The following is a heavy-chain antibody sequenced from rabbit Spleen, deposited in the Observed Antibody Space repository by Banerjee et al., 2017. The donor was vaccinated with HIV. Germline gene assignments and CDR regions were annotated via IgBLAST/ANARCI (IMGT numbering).Heavy chain of an antibody. Sequence: QEQLKESGGGLVQPGGSLKLSCKASGFPFSNKAVMCWVRQAPGKGLEWISCIASGSSGFTYSATWAKGRFTISKTSSTTVTLQMTSLTAADTATYFCARDGGAVDYGWNLWGPGTLVT. CDR3: ARDGGAVDYGWNL. CDR2: IASGSSGFT. V-gene: IGHV1S45*01. D-gene: IGHD6-1*01. CDR1: GFPFSNKAV. J-gene: IGHJ4*01.